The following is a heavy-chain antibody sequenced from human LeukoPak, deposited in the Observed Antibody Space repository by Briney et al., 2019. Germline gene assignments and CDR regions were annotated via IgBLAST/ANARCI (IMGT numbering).Heavy chain of an antibody. D-gene: IGHD2-15*01. J-gene: IGHJ4*02. CDR2: FDPEDGET. Sequence: ASVKVSCKVSGYTLTELSMHWVRQAPGKGLGWMGGFDPEDGETIYAQKFQGRVTMTEDTSTDTAYMELSSLRSEDTAVYYCATASLYCSGGSCYSLDYWGQGTLVTVSS. V-gene: IGHV1-24*01. CDR1: GYTLTELS. CDR3: ATASLYCSGGSCYSLDY.